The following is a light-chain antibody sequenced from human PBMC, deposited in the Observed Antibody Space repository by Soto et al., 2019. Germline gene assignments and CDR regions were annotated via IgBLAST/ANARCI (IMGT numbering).Light chain of an antibody. CDR1: QGITNS. J-gene: IGKJ3*01. V-gene: IGKV1-27*01. CDR2: AAS. Sequence: QRRLSTSRLCASVGERVTITCRPSQGITNSLAWYQQKPGKGPNLLIYAASTLQSGVPSRFSGSGSGTDFTLPLSSLHPEDVAPYYGPTYKSAPYTFGLGTKVDIK. CDR3: PTYKSAPYT.